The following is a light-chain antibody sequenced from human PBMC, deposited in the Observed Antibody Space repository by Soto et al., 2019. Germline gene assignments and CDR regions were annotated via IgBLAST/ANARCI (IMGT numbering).Light chain of an antibody. CDR3: TSYTSSSTYV. CDR1: SSDVGSYNR. CDR2: EVS. Sequence: QSALTQPPSVSGSPEQSVAISCTGTSSDVGSYNRVSWYQQPPGTAPKVMIYEVSNRPSGVPDRFSGSKSGNTASLTISGLQAEDDADYSSTSYTSSSTYVFGTGTKVTDL. V-gene: IGLV2-18*02. J-gene: IGLJ1*01.